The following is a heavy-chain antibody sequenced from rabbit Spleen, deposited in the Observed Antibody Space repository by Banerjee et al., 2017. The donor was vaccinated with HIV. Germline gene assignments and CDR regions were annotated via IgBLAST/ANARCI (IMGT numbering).Heavy chain of an antibody. V-gene: IGHV1S40*01. J-gene: IGHJ2*01. Sequence: QSLEESGGDLVKPGASLTLTCTASGFSFSSSYWICWVRQAPGKGLEWIACIYGGSSGSTYYASWAKGRFTISRASSTTVFLQMTSLTVADTATYFCARNYVNAFDPWAQAPSSPS. CDR3: ARNYVNAFDP. D-gene: IGHD1-1*01. CDR1: GFSFSSSYW. CDR2: IYGGSSGST.